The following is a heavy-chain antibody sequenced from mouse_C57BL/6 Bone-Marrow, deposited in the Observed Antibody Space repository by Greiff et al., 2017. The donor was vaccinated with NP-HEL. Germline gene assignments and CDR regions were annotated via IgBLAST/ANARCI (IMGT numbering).Heavy chain of an antibody. D-gene: IGHD1-2*01. CDR3: ARSRLTPALDY. CDR1: GYAFTSYG. V-gene: IGHV1-81*01. J-gene: IGHJ4*01. Sequence: VKLQESGAGRVRPGASVKLSCKASGYAFTSYGISWVKQRPGQGLEWIGEMEPRDGNTNYNGKFKGKATLTADKSSSTAYMELSSLTSDDSAVYFCARSRLTPALDYWGQGTTVTVSS. CDR2: MEPRDGNT.